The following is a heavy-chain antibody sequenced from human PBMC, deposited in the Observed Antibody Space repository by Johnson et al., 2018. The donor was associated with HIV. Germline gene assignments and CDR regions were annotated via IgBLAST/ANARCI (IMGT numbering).Heavy chain of an antibody. J-gene: IGHJ3*02. CDR1: GFTFSFYG. CDR3: AKVLYSSSGYPDADAFDI. Sequence: QEQLVESGGGVVQPGRSLRLSCAASGFTFSFYGMHWVRQAPGKGLEWVAVIWYDGSNKYYADSVKGRFTISRDNSKNTLYLQMNSLRAEDTAVYYCAKVLYSSSGYPDADAFDIWGQGTMVTVSS. V-gene: IGHV3-33*06. CDR2: IWYDGSNK. D-gene: IGHD3-22*01.